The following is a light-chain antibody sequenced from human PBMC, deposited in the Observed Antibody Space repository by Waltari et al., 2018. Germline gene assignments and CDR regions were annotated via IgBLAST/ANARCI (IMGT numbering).Light chain of an antibody. J-gene: IGLJ2*01. CDR3: NSRDSSGKHVI. Sequence: SSEVTQDPTVSVALGQTVRITCQGDSLRRYFASWYQQKAGQAPVLVIYAKNNRASGIPDRFSCSSSGNTASLTITGAQAEDEADYFCNSRDSSGKHVIFGVGTKLTVV. CDR2: AKN. V-gene: IGLV3-19*01. CDR1: SLRRYF.